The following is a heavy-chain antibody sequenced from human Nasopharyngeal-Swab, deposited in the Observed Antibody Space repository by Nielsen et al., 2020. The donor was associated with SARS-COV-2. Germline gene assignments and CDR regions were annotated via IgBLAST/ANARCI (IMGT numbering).Heavy chain of an antibody. Sequence: ASVKVSCKASGYTFTSYAMHWVRQAPGQRLEWMGWITAANGNTEYSRKFHDRLTLSSDTSANTAYMDLSGLRSEYTAVYYCVRDDGRSWLLDKWGQGTLVTVSA. V-gene: IGHV1-3*01. CDR1: GYTFTSYA. J-gene: IGHJ4*02. D-gene: IGHD6-13*01. CDR3: VRDDGRSWLLDK. CDR2: ITAANGNT.